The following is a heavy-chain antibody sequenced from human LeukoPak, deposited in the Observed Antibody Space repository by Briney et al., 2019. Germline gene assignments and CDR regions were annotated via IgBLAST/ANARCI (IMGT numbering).Heavy chain of an antibody. D-gene: IGHD5-12*01. CDR3: ARAPDPGYKS. Sequence: ASVKVSCKTSGFILRNFGVSWLRQAPGQGLEWMAWISIADGRTDYAQKFQGRLTLTTDTSTNTAYMELRSLRSDDTAVYFCARAPDPGYKSWGQGTLVPVSS. V-gene: IGHV1-18*01. CDR1: GFILRNFG. J-gene: IGHJ5*02. CDR2: ISIADGRT.